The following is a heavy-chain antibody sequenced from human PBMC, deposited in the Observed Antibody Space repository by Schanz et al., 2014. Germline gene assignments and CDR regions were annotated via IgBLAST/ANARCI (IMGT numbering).Heavy chain of an antibody. CDR2: VIPILGVT. J-gene: IGHJ4*02. CDR1: RYTFNTYG. Sequence: GPEVKEPGASVKVSCEASRYTFNTYGLNWVRQAPGQGLEWMGRVIPILGVTHYAQKFQGRVTITADKSTTTAYMELNSLNSDDTAVYYCARDRDQWDGNFCDFWGQGTLVTVSS. D-gene: IGHD1-26*01. V-gene: IGHV1-69*04. CDR3: ARDRDQWDGNFCDF.